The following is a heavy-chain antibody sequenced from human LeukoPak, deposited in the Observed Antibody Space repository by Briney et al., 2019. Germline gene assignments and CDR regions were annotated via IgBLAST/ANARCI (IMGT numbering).Heavy chain of an antibody. CDR1: GGSISSYY. CDR2: IYHSGST. V-gene: IGHV4-38-2*02. D-gene: IGHD3-16*01. J-gene: IGHJ6*03. CDR3: ARKPLWGYYYYMDV. Sequence: SETLSLTCSVSGGSISSYYWGWIRQPPGKGLEWIGSIYHSGSTYYNPSLKSRVTISVDTSKNQFSLKLSSVTAADTAVYYCARKPLWGYYYYMDVWGKGTTVTVSS.